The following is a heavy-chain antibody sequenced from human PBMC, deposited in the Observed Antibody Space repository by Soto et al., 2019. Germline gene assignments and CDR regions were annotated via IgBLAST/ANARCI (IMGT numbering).Heavy chain of an antibody. CDR2: INHSGST. J-gene: IGHJ6*02. CDR3: ARGLPQDYYGMDV. D-gene: IGHD2-15*01. Sequence: QVQLQQWGAGLLKPSVTLSLTCAVYGGSFSGYYWSWIRQPPGKGLEWIGEINHSGSTNYNPSLKSRVTISVDTSKNQFSLKLSSVTAADTAVYYCARGLPQDYYGMDVWGQGTTVTVSS. V-gene: IGHV4-34*01. CDR1: GGSFSGYY.